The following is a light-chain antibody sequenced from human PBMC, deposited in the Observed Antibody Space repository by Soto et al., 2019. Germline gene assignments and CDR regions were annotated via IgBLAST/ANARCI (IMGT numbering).Light chain of an antibody. CDR1: SSDIGGYNY. V-gene: IGLV2-8*01. Sequence: QSAPTQPPSASGSPGQSVTFSCTGTSSDIGGYNYVSWYQQYPGKAPKLMIYEVYKRPSGVPDRFSGSKSGNTASLTVSGLQPEDEADYYCSAYAGSSTWVFGGGTKLTVL. J-gene: IGLJ2*01. CDR3: SAYAGSSTWV. CDR2: EVY.